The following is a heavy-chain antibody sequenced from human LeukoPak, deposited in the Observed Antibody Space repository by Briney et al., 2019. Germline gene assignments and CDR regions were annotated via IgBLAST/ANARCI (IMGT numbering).Heavy chain of an antibody. CDR1: GDSISNSGCY. D-gene: IGHD4-23*01. Sequence: SETLSLTYSVSGDSISNSGCYWGWIRQPPGKGLEWIGSIYYSGRTYYNSSLNSRVTISAVTSKNQFSLQLNSVTAADTAVYYCARHDGRSGGTMGALDSWGQGSLVTVSS. V-gene: IGHV4-39*01. CDR3: ARHDGRSGGTMGALDS. CDR2: IYYSGRT. J-gene: IGHJ4*02.